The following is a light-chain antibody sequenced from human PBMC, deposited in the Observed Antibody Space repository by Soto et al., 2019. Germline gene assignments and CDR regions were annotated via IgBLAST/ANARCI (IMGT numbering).Light chain of an antibody. CDR1: RNLLHSNGYYY. J-gene: IGKJ4*01. CDR3: AQGLATPFT. CDR2: LVS. V-gene: IGKV2-28*01. Sequence: EIVLTQSPLSLPVTPGEPASISCRSCRNLLHSNGYYYLDWYLQKPGQSPQLLIYLVSNRASGVRDRFSGSGSGTDFTLTISRVEAEDVGVYFCAQGLATPFTFGGGTKVDIK.